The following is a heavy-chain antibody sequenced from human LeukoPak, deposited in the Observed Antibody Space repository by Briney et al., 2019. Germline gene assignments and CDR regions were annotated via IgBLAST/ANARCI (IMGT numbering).Heavy chain of an antibody. Sequence: GESLKISCKGSGYSFTSYWIGWVRQMPGKGLEWMGIIYPGDSDTRYSPSFQGQVTIPADKSISTAYLQRSSLKASDTAMYYCARPGGFWSGPQPPDYWGQGTLVTVSS. CDR2: IYPGDSDT. CDR1: GYSFTSYW. D-gene: IGHD3-3*01. CDR3: ARPGGFWSGPQPPDY. J-gene: IGHJ4*02. V-gene: IGHV5-51*01.